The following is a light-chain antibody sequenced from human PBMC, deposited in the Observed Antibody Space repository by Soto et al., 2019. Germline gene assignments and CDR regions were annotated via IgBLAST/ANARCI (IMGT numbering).Light chain of an antibody. CDR2: GAS. Sequence: EIVLTQSPATLSLSPGERATLSFRASQSVSSSYLAWYQQKPGQAPRLLIYGASSRATGIPDRFSGSGSGTDFTLTISRLEPEDFAVYYCQQYGSSPYTFGQGTKVDIK. CDR3: QQYGSSPYT. CDR1: QSVSSSY. V-gene: IGKV3-20*01. J-gene: IGKJ2*01.